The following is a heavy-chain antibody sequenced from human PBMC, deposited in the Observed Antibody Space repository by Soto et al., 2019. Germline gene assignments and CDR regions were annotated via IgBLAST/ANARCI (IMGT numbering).Heavy chain of an antibody. CDR1: GYSISSGYY. CDR2: IYHSGST. Sequence: PSETLSLTCAVSGYSISSGYYWGWIRQPPGKGLEWIGSIYHSGSTYYNPSLKSRVTISVDTSKNQFSLKLSSVTAADTAVYYRARSFSWFDSWGQGTLVTVSS. CDR3: ARSFSWFDS. V-gene: IGHV4-38-2*01. J-gene: IGHJ5*01.